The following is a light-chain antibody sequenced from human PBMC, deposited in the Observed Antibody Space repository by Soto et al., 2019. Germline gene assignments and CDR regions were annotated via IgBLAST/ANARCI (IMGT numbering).Light chain of an antibody. J-gene: IGKJ1*01. CDR3: QLLNSYPRA. CDR1: QGGSSY. V-gene: IGKV1-9*01. Sequence: TQLTQSPSSLSASVGDRVTITCRASQGGSSYFAWYQQKPGTAPKLLIYAASTLQSGVPSRFSGSASGTDFTLTISSLQPEDFATYYCQLLNSYPRAFGQGTKLNIK. CDR2: AAS.